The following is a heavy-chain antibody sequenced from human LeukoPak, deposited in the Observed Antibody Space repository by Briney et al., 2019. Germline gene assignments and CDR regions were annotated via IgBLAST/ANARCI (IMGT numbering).Heavy chain of an antibody. CDR3: AKVIMAATHFYYSGMDV. CDR1: GFTFSAYA. J-gene: IGHJ6*02. Sequence: GGSLRLSCAASGFTFSAYALNWVRQAPGKGLEWGSAIWGNALSTYYAGSVKGRFTISRDNSKNTLYLQMNSLRAEDTAVYFCAKVIMAATHFYYSGMDVWGQGTTVTVSS. V-gene: IGHV3-23*01. D-gene: IGHD2-8*01. CDR2: IWGNALST.